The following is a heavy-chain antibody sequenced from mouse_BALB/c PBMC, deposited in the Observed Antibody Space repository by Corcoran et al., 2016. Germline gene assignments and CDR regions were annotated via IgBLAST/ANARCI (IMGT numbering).Heavy chain of an antibody. CDR2: ISYDGSN. V-gene: IGHV3-6*02. J-gene: IGHJ4*01. CDR1: GYSITSGYY. CDR3: AAIYDGYAMDY. Sequence: DVQLQASGPGLVTPSQSLSLTCSVTGYSITSGYYWNWIRQFPGNKLEWMGYISYDGSNNYNPSLKNRISLTRDTSKNQFFLKLNSVTTEDTATYYCAAIYDGYAMDYWGQGTAVTVSS. D-gene: IGHD2-3*01.